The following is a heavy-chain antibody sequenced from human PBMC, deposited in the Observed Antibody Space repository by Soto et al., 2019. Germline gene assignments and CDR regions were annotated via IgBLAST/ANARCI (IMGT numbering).Heavy chain of an antibody. V-gene: IGHV3-30*18. CDR1: GFTFSSYG. Sequence: GGSLSLSCAASGFTFSSYGMHWVRQAPGKGLEWVAVISYDGSNKYYADSVKGRFTISRDNSKNTLYLQMNSLRAEDTAVYYCAKDSHYYDSSGYYYGGFDYWGQGTLVTVSS. CDR2: ISYDGSNK. CDR3: AKDSHYYDSSGYYYGGFDY. J-gene: IGHJ4*02. D-gene: IGHD3-22*01.